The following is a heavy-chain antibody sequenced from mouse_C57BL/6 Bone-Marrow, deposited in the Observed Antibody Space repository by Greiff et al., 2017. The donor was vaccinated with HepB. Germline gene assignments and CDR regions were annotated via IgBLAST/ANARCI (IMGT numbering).Heavy chain of an antibody. D-gene: IGHD4-1*01. CDR3: VREDLLGREGYFDV. CDR2: IRSKSSNYAT. V-gene: IGHV10-3*01. CDR1: GFTFNTYA. Sequence: EVMLVESGGGLVQPKGSLKLSCAASGFTFNTYAMHWVRQAPGKGLEWVARIRSKSSNYATYYADSVKDRFTISRDDSQSMLYLQMNNLKTEDTAMYYCVREDLLGREGYFDVWGTGTTVTVSS. J-gene: IGHJ1*03.